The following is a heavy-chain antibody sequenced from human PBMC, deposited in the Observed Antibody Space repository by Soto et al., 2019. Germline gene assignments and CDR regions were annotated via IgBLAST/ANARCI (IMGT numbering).Heavy chain of an antibody. CDR1: GFTFFSYT. Sequence: PAGSLILSCAASGFTFFSYTMNWVRRAPGKGLEWVATIGSDANYIYYADSVKGRFSISRDNAKNSLYLQMNGLRAEDTALYYCARHYGHFDYWGPGALVTVSA. D-gene: IGHD3-16*01. CDR2: IGSDANYI. CDR3: ARHYGHFDY. J-gene: IGHJ4*02. V-gene: IGHV3-21*01.